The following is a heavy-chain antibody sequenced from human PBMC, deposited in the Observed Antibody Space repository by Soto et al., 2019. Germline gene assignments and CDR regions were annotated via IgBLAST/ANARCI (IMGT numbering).Heavy chain of an antibody. CDR2: ISPHNSET. CDR3: AKRLRDVSIPGPWSDP. Sequence: PGESLKISCKGSEYTFANHWIGWVRQMPGKGLEWMGIISPHNSETLYSPSVQGQVTISVDKSISTVYLQWSSLKASDTAMYYCAKRLRDVSIPGPWSDPWGQGTLVTVS. D-gene: IGHD2-15*01. V-gene: IGHV5-51*01. J-gene: IGHJ5*02. CDR1: EYTFANHW.